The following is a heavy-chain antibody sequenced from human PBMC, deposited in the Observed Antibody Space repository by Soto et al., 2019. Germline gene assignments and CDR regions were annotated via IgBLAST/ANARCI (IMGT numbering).Heavy chain of an antibody. CDR1: GFTFTNSA. CDR2: IVVGSGDT. J-gene: IGHJ3*02. V-gene: IGHV1-58*01. D-gene: IGHD3-10*02. CDR3: ARPGYMFSNEYDI. Sequence: QMQLVQSGPDVKKPGTSVKVSCKASGFTFTNSAVQWVRQARGQRLEWLGWIVVGSGDTNYGQKFQERATITRDMQRSTAYMEMMGLTSEYTAVYYCARPGYMFSNEYDIWGQGTLVTVSS.